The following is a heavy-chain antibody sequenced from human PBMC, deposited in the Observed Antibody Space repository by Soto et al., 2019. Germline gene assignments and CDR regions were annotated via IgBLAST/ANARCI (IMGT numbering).Heavy chain of an antibody. CDR3: ARGSDCGGDCYSGLFDP. V-gene: IGHV3-30-3*01. CDR2: ISYDGSNK. D-gene: IGHD2-21*02. J-gene: IGHJ5*02. CDR1: GFTFSSYA. Sequence: GGSLRLSCAASGFTFSSYAMHWVRQAPGKGLEWVAVISYDGSNKYYADSVKGRFTISRDNSKNTLYLQMNSLRAEDTAVYHCARGSDCGGDCYSGLFDPWGQGTLVTVSS.